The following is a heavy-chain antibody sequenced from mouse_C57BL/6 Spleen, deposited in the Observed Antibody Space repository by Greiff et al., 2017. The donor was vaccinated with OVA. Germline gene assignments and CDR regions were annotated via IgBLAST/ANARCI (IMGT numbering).Heavy chain of an antibody. CDR3: ARRGLRHYAMDY. J-gene: IGHJ4*01. CDR1: GYTFTSYW. CDR2: IDPSDSYT. D-gene: IGHD2-2*01. V-gene: IGHV1-69*01. Sequence: QVQLQQPGAELVMPGASVKLSCKASGYTFTSYWMHWVKQRPGQGLEWIGEIDPSDSYTNYNQKFKGKSTLTVDKSSSTAYMQLSSLTSEDSAVYYCARRGLRHYAMDYWGQGTSVTVSS.